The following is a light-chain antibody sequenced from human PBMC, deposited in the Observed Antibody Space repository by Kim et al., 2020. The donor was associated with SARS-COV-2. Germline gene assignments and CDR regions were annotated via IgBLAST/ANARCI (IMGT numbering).Light chain of an antibody. J-gene: IGLJ3*02. V-gene: IGLV7-43*01. CDR2: STS. Sequence: PGGPVTLTCASSTGAVTSGYYPNWFQQKPGQVPRALIYSTSNKHPWTPARFSGSLLGDKAALTLSGVQPEDEAEYYCLLYYGGAQVFGGGTQLTVL. CDR1: TGAVTSGYY. CDR3: LLYYGGAQV.